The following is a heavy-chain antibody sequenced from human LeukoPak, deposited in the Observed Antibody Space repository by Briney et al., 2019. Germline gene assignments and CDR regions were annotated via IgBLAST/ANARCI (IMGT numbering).Heavy chain of an antibody. Sequence: GGSLRLSCAASGFTFSSYWMSWVRQAPGKGLEWVANIKQDGSEKYYVDSVKGRFTISRDNAKNSLYLQMNSLRAEDTAVYYCARDHKAVAGKLDYWGQGTLVTVSS. D-gene: IGHD6-19*01. J-gene: IGHJ4*02. CDR3: ARDHKAVAGKLDY. CDR1: GFTFSSYW. CDR2: IKQDGSEK. V-gene: IGHV3-7*01.